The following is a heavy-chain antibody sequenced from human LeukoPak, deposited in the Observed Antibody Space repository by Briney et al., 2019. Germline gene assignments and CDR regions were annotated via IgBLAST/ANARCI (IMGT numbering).Heavy chain of an antibody. J-gene: IGHJ4*02. V-gene: IGHV1-2*06. CDR1: GYTFTGYY. Sequence: ASVKVSCKASGYTFTGYYMHWVQQAPGQGLEWMGRINPNSGGTNYAQKFQGRVTMTRDTSISTAYVELSRLRSDDTAVYYCARDSMRYYGSGSQFGWGQGTLVTVSS. CDR2: INPNSGGT. D-gene: IGHD3-10*01. CDR3: ARDSMRYYGSGSQFG.